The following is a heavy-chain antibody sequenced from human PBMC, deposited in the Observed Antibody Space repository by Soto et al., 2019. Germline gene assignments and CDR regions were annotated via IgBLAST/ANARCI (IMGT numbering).Heavy chain of an antibody. D-gene: IGHD4-17*01. Sequence: SGTLALTCDVSGGSIDNSHSFWGWARQPPGRGLEFLGSVYYSGGTYYNPSLKSRVTLSLSTPRNQFSLRLSSVTAADTAVYSCARAQGKYGDDDFDIWGQGAM. CDR2: VYYSGGT. CDR3: ARAQGKYGDDDFDI. CDR1: GGSIDNSHSF. V-gene: IGHV4-39*07. J-gene: IGHJ3*02.